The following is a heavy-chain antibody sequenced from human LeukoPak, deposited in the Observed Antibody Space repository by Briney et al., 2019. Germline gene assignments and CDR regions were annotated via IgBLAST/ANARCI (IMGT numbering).Heavy chain of an antibody. CDR2: IIPIFGTA. Sequence: GASVKVSCKASGGTFSSYAISWVRQAPGQGLEWMGGIIPIFGTANYAQKFQGRVTITADESTSTAYMELSSLRSEDTAVYYCARWGSHYDSSGPSDYWGQGTLVTVSS. D-gene: IGHD3-22*01. CDR3: ARWGSHYDSSGPSDY. V-gene: IGHV1-69*13. J-gene: IGHJ4*02. CDR1: GGTFSSYA.